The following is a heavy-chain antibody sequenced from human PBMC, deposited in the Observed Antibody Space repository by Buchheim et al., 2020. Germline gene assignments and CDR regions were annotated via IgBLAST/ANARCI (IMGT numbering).Heavy chain of an antibody. CDR1: GYTFTGYY. CDR2: INPNSGGT. D-gene: IGHD3-22*01. Sequence: QVQLVQSGAEVKKPGASVKVSCKASGYTFTGYYMHWVRQAPGQGLEWMGWINPNSGGTNYAQKFQGRVTMNRDTSISTADMELSRLRSDDTAVYYCARGTHYYYDSSGYTPNYYYYGMDVWGQGTT. J-gene: IGHJ6*02. V-gene: IGHV1-2*02. CDR3: ARGTHYYYDSSGYTPNYYYYGMDV.